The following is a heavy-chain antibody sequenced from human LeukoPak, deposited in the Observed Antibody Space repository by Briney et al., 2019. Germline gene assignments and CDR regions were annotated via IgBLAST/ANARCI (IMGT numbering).Heavy chain of an antibody. D-gene: IGHD6-13*01. Sequence: ASVKVSCKASGYTFTSYYMHWVRQAPGQGLEWIGIINPSGGSTSYAQKFQGRVTMTRDTSISTTYMELSRLASDDTAIYYCARDRTASWYGGEDYWGQGTLATVSS. J-gene: IGHJ4*02. V-gene: IGHV1-46*01. CDR3: ARDRTASWYGGEDY. CDR1: GYTFTSYY. CDR2: INPSGGST.